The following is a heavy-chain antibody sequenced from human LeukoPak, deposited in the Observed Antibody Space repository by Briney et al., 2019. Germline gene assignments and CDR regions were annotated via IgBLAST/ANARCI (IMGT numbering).Heavy chain of an antibody. D-gene: IGHD3-3*01. J-gene: IGHJ4*02. Sequence: GGSLRLSCAASGFIFSSAWMSWVRQAPGKGLEWVVYIKTKTDGWTTDYAAPVKDRFTISRDESTITVYLQLDSLETEDTVVYYCTTTHYNFYDLDHWGQGTLVTVSS. CDR1: GFIFSSAW. V-gene: IGHV3-15*01. CDR3: TTTHYNFYDLDH. CDR2: IKTKTDGWTT.